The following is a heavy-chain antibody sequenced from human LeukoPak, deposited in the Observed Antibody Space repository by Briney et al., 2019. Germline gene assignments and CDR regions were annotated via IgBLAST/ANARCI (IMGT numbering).Heavy chain of an antibody. Sequence: GRSLRLSCAASGFTFSSYGMHWVRQAPGKGLEWVSAISGSGGSTYYADSVKGRFTISRDNSKNTLYLQMNSLRAEDTAVYYCGATDIVVVPAALPFDYWGQGTLVTVSS. D-gene: IGHD2-2*02. CDR2: ISGSGGST. CDR1: GFTFSSYG. CDR3: GATDIVVVPAALPFDY. J-gene: IGHJ4*02. V-gene: IGHV3-23*01.